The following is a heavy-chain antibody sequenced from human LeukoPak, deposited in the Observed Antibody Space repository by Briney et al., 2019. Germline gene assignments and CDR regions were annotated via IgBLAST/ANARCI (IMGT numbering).Heavy chain of an antibody. CDR2: IYPGDSDT. V-gene: IGHV5-51*01. Sequence: GESLGISCKGSGYSFTSYWIGWVRQMPGKGLEWMGIIYPGDSDTRYSPSFQGQVTISADKSISTAYLQWSSLKASDTAMYYCARHKGGYGDLRYYFDYWGQGTLVTVSS. J-gene: IGHJ4*02. D-gene: IGHD4-17*01. CDR1: GYSFTSYW. CDR3: ARHKGGYGDLRYYFDY.